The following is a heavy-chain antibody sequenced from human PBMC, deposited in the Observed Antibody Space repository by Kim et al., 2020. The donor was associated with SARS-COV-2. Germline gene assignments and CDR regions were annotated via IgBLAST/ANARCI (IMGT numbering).Heavy chain of an antibody. D-gene: IGHD3-10*01. Sequence: GGSLRLSCAGFGFNFNDYGINWVRQAPGKGLEWISYISRTSGSIYYADSVKGRFTVARDKAEKSVFLQMNNLRDDDTAVYYCARELEIWTMAVLIGVPTYYNGMHVWGQGTTVPVSS. CDR3: ARELEIWTMAVLIGVPTYYNGMHV. V-gene: IGHV3-48*02. CDR1: GFNFNDYG. J-gene: IGHJ6*02. CDR2: ISRTSGSI.